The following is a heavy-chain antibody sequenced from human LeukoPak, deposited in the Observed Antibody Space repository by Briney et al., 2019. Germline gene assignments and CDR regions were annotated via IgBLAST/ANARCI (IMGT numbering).Heavy chain of an antibody. D-gene: IGHD6-13*01. J-gene: IGHJ5*02. CDR3: AKVPPSITAAGNWLGP. V-gene: IGHV1-2*06. CDR1: GYTFTGYY. Sequence: ASVKVSCKASGYTFTGYYIHWVRQAPGQGLEWMGRINPNTGGTDYAQKFQGRATMTRDTSITTAYMELSRLTSDDTAIYYCAKVPPSITAAGNWLGPWGQGALVTVSS. CDR2: INPNTGGT.